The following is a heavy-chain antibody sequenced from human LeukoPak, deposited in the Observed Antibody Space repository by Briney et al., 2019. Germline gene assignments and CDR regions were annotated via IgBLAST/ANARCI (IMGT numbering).Heavy chain of an antibody. CDR2: IYTSGST. CDR1: GGSVSSGNYY. V-gene: IGHV4-61*10. D-gene: IGHD4-11*01. CDR3: ARTYSNTPSYYYYYMDV. Sequence: SETLSLTRTVSGGSVSSGNYYWSWIRQPAGKGLEWIGRIYTSGSTNYNPSLKSRVTISVDTSKNQFSLKLSSVTAADTAVYYCARTYSNTPSYYYYYMDVWGKGTTVTVSS. J-gene: IGHJ6*03.